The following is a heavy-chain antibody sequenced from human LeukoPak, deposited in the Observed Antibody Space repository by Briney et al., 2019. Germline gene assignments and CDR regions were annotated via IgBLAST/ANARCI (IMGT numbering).Heavy chain of an antibody. D-gene: IGHD3-22*01. CDR1: GFTFSSYG. CDR2: IWYDGSTK. CDR3: ARGAYYDISGPIDD. J-gene: IGHJ4*02. V-gene: IGHV3-33*01. Sequence: PGGSLSLSCAASGFTFSSYGMNWVRQAPGKGLEWVAIIWYDGSTKYYADSVKGRFTISRDNSKKTLYLQINSLRAGDTAVYYCARGAYYDISGPIDDWSQGSLVTVSS.